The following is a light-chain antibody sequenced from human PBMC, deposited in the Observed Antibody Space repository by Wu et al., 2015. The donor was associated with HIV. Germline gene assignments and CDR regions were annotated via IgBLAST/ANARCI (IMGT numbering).Light chain of an antibody. CDR2: DAS. CDR1: QTIDNN. CDR3: QQCDTWPLT. Sequence: EVVMTQSPATLSVSPGEGATLSCRASQTIDNNLAWYHQKPGQAPRLLIYDASNRASGVPDSFSGSGSGTEFTLNISSLRSEDFGIYYCQQCDTWPLTFGQGTRLEIK. J-gene: IGKJ5*01. V-gene: IGKV3-15*01.